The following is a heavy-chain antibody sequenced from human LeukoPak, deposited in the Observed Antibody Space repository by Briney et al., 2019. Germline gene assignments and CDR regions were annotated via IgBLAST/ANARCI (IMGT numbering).Heavy chain of an antibody. CDR1: GFTFTTHW. CDR3: ASRSDY. J-gene: IGHJ4*02. Sequence: GGSLRLSCAASGFTFTTHWMSWVRQAPGKGLEWVAYISSSSSTIYYADSVKGRFTISRDNTKNSLYLQMNSLRAEDTAVYYCASRSDYWGQGTLVTVSS. V-gene: IGHV3-48*04. CDR2: ISSSSSTI.